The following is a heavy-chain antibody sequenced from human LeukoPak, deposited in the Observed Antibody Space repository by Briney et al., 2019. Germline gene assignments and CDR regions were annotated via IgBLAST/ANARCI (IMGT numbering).Heavy chain of an antibody. V-gene: IGHV1-2*02. J-gene: IGHJ4*02. CDR3: ARDRIVATIIAYFDY. CDR1: GYTFTRYY. CDR2: INPNSGGT. Sequence: ASVKVSCKASGYTFTRYYMHWVRQAPGQGLEWMGWINPNSGGTNYAQKFQGRVTMTRDTSISTAYLELRRLRSDDTAVYYCARDRIVATIIAYFDYWGQGTLVTVSS. D-gene: IGHD5-12*01.